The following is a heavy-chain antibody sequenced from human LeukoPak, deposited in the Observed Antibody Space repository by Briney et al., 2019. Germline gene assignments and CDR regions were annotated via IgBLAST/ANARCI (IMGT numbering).Heavy chain of an antibody. V-gene: IGHV5-51*01. J-gene: IGHJ6*04. Sequence: GADLKIACRGSGYRSTSYYIGWVRHLPPKGLEWMGVEFPGDSDTRYSPSFQGRVTISADKSISTAYLQWSSLKASDTAMYYCARVAAQDCSGGSCYHYGMDVWGKGTTVTVSS. CDR2: EFPGDSDT. CDR3: ARVAAQDCSGGSCYHYGMDV. D-gene: IGHD2-15*01. CDR1: GYRSTSYY.